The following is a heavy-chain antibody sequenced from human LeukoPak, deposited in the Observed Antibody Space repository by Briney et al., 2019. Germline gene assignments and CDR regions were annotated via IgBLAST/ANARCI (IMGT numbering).Heavy chain of an antibody. D-gene: IGHD3-10*01. V-gene: IGHV3-30*04. Sequence: GGSLRLSCAASGFTFSSYAMHWVRQAPGKGLEWVAVISYDGSNKYYADSVKGRFTISRDNSKNTLYLQMNSLTGEDTAVYYCAKDYRVWFGELLSWGQGTLVTVSS. CDR2: ISYDGSNK. CDR3: AKDYRVWFGELLS. J-gene: IGHJ4*02. CDR1: GFTFSSYA.